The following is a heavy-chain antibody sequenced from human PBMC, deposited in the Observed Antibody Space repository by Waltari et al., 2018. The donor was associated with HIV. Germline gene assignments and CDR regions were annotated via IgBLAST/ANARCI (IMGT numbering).Heavy chain of an antibody. J-gene: IGHJ6*02. V-gene: IGHV4-39*07. Sequence: QLQLQESGPGLVKPSETLSLTCTVSGGSISSSSYYWGWIRQPPGKGLEWIGSIYYSGSTYYTPSLKSRVTISVDTSKNQFSLKLSSVTAADTAVYYCARDVFGSSWGATELYYYYYGMDVWGQGTTVTVSS. CDR1: GGSISSSSYY. D-gene: IGHD1-26*01. CDR3: ARDVFGSSWGATELYYYYYGMDV. CDR2: IYYSGST.